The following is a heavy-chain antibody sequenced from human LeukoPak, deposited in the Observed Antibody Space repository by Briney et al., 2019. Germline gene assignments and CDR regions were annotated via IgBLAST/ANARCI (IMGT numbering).Heavy chain of an antibody. V-gene: IGHV3-33*08. CDR2: IWFDGNNK. J-gene: IGHJ6*02. CDR1: GFTFSDYY. D-gene: IGHD3-3*01. Sequence: GGSLRLSCAASGFTFSDYYMTWIRQTPGKGLEWVAVIWFDGNNKFYADSVKGRFTISRDNYNNTLFLQMSSLRVEDTAIYYCARKRRFGNYYYYGMDVWGQGTTVIVSS. CDR3: ARKRRFGNYYYYGMDV.